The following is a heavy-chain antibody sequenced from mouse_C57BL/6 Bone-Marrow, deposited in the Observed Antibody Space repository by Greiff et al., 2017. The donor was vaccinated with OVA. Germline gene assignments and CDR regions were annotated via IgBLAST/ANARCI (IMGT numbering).Heavy chain of an antibody. CDR3: APLYGSSVDY. D-gene: IGHD1-1*01. CDR1: GYTFTSYW. J-gene: IGHJ2*01. V-gene: IGHV1-50*01. Sequence: VQLQQPGAELVKPGASVKLSCKASGYTFTSYWMQWVKQRPGQGLEWIGEIDPSDSYTNYNQNFKGKDTLTVDTSSSTAYMQLSSLTSEDSAVYYCAPLYGSSVDYWGQGTTLTVSS. CDR2: IDPSDSYT.